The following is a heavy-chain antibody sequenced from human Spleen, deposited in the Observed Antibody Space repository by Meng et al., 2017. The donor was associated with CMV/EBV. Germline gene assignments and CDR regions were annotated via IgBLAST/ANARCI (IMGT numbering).Heavy chain of an antibody. CDR3: AREGNEGYDFWSGSNWFDP. V-gene: IGHV1-2*02. CDR2: INPDSGGT. D-gene: IGHD3-3*01. Sequence: ASVKVSCKASGYTFTGYYMHWVRQAPGQGLEWMGWINPDSGGTSYALQFQRRVTMTKDTSTSTVYMELSSLRSEDTAVYYCAREGNEGYDFWSGSNWFDPWGQGTLVTVSS. J-gene: IGHJ5*02. CDR1: GYTFTGYY.